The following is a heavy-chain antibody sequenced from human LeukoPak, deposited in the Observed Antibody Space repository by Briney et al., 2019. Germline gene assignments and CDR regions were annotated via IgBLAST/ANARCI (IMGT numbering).Heavy chain of an antibody. CDR3: AKVGTWELQRVFEN. CDR1: GFTFSDYW. J-gene: IGHJ4*02. Sequence: GGSLRLSCAASGFTFSDYWMTWVRQVPGKGLEWVANVGRDGSEKNYVDSVEGRCTISRDNAKKSLDLEMNSLRVEDTALYYCAKVGTWELQRVFENWGQGTLVTVSS. CDR2: VGRDGSEK. D-gene: IGHD1-26*01. V-gene: IGHV3-7*01.